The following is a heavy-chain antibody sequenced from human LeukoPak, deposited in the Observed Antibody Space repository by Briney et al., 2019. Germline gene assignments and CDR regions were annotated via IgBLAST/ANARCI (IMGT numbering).Heavy chain of an antibody. Sequence: ASVKVSCKASGYTFTGYYMRSVRQAPGQGHEWMLWINPNSGGTNSAHTFQVRFTITRATSISTASMTLSRWTSDATAVFYWARDFNYYDSNDEDSFDIWGQGTMVTVSS. J-gene: IGHJ3*02. CDR1: GYTFTGYY. CDR2: INPNSGGT. V-gene: IGHV1-2*07. CDR3: ARDFNYYDSNDEDSFDI. D-gene: IGHD3-22*01.